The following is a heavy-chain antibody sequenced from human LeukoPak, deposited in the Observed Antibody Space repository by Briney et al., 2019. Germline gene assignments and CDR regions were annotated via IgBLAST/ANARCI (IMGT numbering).Heavy chain of an antibody. J-gene: IGHJ4*02. V-gene: IGHV5-51*01. Sequence: GESLKISCKGSGYSFSNYWIGWVRQTPGKSLEWMAIIYPGDSDTKYSPSFQGQVTISADKSISTAYLQWNSLTASDSAMYYCARLFGNDWSGRDYWGQGTLVTVSS. D-gene: IGHD3-9*01. CDR2: IYPGDSDT. CDR1: GYSFSNYW. CDR3: ARLFGNDWSGRDY.